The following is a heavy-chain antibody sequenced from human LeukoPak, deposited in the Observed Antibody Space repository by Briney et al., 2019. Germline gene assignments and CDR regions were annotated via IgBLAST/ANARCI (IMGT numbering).Heavy chain of an antibody. CDR2: IYHSGTT. D-gene: IGHD2-21*01. Sequence: SETLSLTCAVSGGSISSGGFSWSWIRQPPGKGLEWIGYIYHSGTTYYNPSLKSRVTISVDRSKNQFSLKLSSVTAADTAVYYCARHFANSRDWFDPWGQGTLVTVSS. CDR1: GGSISSGGFS. V-gene: IGHV4-30-2*01. CDR3: ARHFANSRDWFDP. J-gene: IGHJ5*02.